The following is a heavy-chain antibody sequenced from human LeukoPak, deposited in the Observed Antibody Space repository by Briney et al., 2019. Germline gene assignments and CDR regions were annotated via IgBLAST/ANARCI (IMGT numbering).Heavy chain of an antibody. CDR1: GFTFSDYY. CDR3: ARDCSGGSCSEYDAFDI. J-gene: IGHJ3*02. Sequence: GGSLRLSCAASGFTFSDYYMSWIRQAPGKGLEWVSYTSSSGSTIYYADSVKGRFTISRDNAKNSLYLQMNSLRAEDTAVYYCARDCSGGSCSEYDAFDIWGQGTMVTVSS. D-gene: IGHD2-15*01. CDR2: TSSSGSTI. V-gene: IGHV3-11*04.